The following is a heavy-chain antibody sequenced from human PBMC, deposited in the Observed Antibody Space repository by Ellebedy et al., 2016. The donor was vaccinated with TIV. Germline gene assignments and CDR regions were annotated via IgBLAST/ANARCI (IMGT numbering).Heavy chain of an antibody. CDR3: ARGGSSSWTDYYYYGMDV. J-gene: IGHJ6*02. V-gene: IGHV4-34*01. Sequence: MPSETLSLTCAVYGGSFSGYYWSWIRQPPGKGLEWIGEINHSGSTNYNPSLKSRVTVSVDTSKNQFSLKLSSVTAADTAVYYCARGGSSSWTDYYYYGMDVWGQGTTVTVSS. CDR2: INHSGST. CDR1: GGSFSGYY. D-gene: IGHD6-13*01.